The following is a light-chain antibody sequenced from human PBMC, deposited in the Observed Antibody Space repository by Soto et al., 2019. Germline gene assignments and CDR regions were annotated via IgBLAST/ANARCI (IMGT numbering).Light chain of an antibody. CDR3: QQYGDWPLT. J-gene: IGKJ4*01. V-gene: IGKV3-15*01. Sequence: EIVVTQSPATLSVSPGERATLSCRASQSVGNNFAWYQQKPGQAPRLLIFPTSTRPTGVPARFSGSGSGTEFTLTISSLQSEDFAVYYCQQYGDWPLTFGGGAKVEIE. CDR2: PTS. CDR1: QSVGNN.